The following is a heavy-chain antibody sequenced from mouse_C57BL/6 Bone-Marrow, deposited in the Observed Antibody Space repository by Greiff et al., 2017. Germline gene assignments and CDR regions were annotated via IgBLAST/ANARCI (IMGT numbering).Heavy chain of an antibody. D-gene: IGHD1-1*01. CDR2: IHPNSGST. CDR3: ARRGYYGSKDY. J-gene: IGHJ2*01. CDR1: GYTFTSYW. V-gene: IGHV1-64*01. Sequence: VQLQQPGAELVKPGASVKLSCKASGYTFTSYWMHWVKQRPGQGLEWIGMIHPNSGSTNYNEKFKSKATLTVDKSSSTAYMQLSSLTSEDSAVYYCARRGYYGSKDYWGQGTTLTVSS.